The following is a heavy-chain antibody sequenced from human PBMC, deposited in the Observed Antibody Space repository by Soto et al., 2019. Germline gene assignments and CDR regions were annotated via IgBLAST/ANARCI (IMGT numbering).Heavy chain of an antibody. D-gene: IGHD6-6*01. CDR2: IIPIFGTA. V-gene: IGHV1-69*06. J-gene: IGHJ4*02. CDR3: ARSRYPIAAGLDY. CDR1: GGTFSSYA. Sequence: SVKVSCKASGGTFSSYAISWVRQAPGQGLEWMGGIIPIFGTANYAQKFQGRVTITADKSTSTAYMELSSLRSEDTAVYYCARSRYPIAAGLDYWGQGTLVTVSS.